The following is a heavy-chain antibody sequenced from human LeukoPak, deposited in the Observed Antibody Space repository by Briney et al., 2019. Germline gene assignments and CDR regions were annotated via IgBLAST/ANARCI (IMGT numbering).Heavy chain of an antibody. CDR3: AREDHYCSGGSCYFFDY. J-gene: IGHJ4*02. D-gene: IGHD2-15*01. V-gene: IGHV1-18*01. CDR2: ISSYNGNT. Sequence: ASVKVYCKASGYTFTSYGISWVRQAPGQGLEWMGWISSYNGNTNYAQKLQGRVTMTTDTSTSIAYMELRSLRSDDTAVYYCAREDHYCSGGSCYFFDYWGQGTLVTVSS. CDR1: GYTFTSYG.